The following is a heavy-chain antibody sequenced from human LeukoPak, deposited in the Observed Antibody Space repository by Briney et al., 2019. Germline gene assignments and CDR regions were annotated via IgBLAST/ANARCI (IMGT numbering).Heavy chain of an antibody. CDR3: ATGPSGSYFY. V-gene: IGHV1-24*01. J-gene: IGHJ4*02. CDR1: GYTLTAFS. D-gene: IGHD1-26*01. Sequence: ASVKVSCKVSGYTLTAFSMHWVRQAPGKGLEWLARFEPEDGETNYAQKLKGRVTMTEDTSTNTPYIEMSSLRSGDTAVYYCATGPSGSYFYWGQGTLVTGSS. CDR2: FEPEDGET.